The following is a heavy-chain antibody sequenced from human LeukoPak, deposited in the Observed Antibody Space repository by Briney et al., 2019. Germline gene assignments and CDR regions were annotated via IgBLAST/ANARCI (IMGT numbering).Heavy chain of an antibody. Sequence: GGSLRLSCAASGFTFSSYAMSWVRQAPGKGLEWVSVIYSGGSTYYADSVKGRFTISRDNSKNTLYLQMNSLRAEDTAVYYCAKDGRVRGVIKYYMDVWGKGTTVTVSS. J-gene: IGHJ6*03. CDR3: AKDGRVRGVIKYYMDV. V-gene: IGHV3-23*03. CDR2: IYSGGST. D-gene: IGHD3-10*01. CDR1: GFTFSSYA.